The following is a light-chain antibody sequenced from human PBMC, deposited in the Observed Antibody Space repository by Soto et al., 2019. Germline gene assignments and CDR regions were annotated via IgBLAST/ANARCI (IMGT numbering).Light chain of an antibody. CDR1: QSVSTN. V-gene: IGKV3-15*01. CDR3: QQYNHWWT. CDR2: GAS. Sequence: EIVMTQSPATLSVSPGERATLSCRASQSVSTNLVWYQQKPGQAPRLLIYGASTRATGVPGRFSGTGSGTEFTLIISSLQSEDSAVYYCQQYNHWWTFGQGTRWISN. J-gene: IGKJ1*01.